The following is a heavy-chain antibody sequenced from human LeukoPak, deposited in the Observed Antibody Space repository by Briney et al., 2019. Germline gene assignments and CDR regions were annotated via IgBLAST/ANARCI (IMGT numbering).Heavy chain of an antibody. Sequence: SETLSLTCTVSGGSISSYYWSWIRQPPGKGLEWIGYIYYSGSTNYNPSLKSRVTISVDTSKNQFSLKLSSVTAADTAVYYCARSRHDYGAPLERWGQGTLVTVSS. D-gene: IGHD4-17*01. CDR1: GGSISSYY. CDR2: IYYSGST. CDR3: ARSRHDYGAPLER. V-gene: IGHV4-59*01. J-gene: IGHJ4*02.